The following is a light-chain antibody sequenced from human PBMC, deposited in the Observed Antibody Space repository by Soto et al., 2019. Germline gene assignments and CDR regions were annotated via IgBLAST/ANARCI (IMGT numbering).Light chain of an antibody. J-gene: IGKJ5*01. Sequence: DIQLTQSPSFLSASVGDRVTITCRASQGISSYLAWYQQKPGKAPKLLIYEASSLQGGVPSRFSGSGSGTEFTLTINSLLPEDFATYHCQQLNSFPFTFGQGTRLEI. CDR1: QGISSY. V-gene: IGKV1-9*01. CDR2: EAS. CDR3: QQLNSFPFT.